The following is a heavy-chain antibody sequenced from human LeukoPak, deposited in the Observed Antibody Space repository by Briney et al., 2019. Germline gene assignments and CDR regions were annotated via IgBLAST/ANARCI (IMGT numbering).Heavy chain of an antibody. CDR2: ISGSGGST. CDR1: GFTFSSYA. D-gene: IGHD3-22*01. CDR3: AKDDPDYYDSSGYYYSYYYGMDV. Sequence: PGGSLRLSCAASGFTFSSYAMSWVCQAPGKGLEWVSAISGSGGSTYYADSVKGRFTISRDNSKNTLYLQMNSLRAEDTAVYYCAKDDPDYYDSSGYYYSYYYGMDVWGQGTTVTVSS. V-gene: IGHV3-23*01. J-gene: IGHJ6*02.